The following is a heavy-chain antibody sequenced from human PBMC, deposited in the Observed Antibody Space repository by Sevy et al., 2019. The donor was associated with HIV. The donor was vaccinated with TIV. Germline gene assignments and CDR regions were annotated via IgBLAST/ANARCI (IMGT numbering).Heavy chain of an antibody. CDR2: INEDGAVK. D-gene: IGHD6-19*01. J-gene: IGHJ4*02. Sequence: GGSLRLSCAASGFRFSNFWMSWVRQAPGKGLEWVANINEDGAVKYYADSVKGRFFISRDTAKDSLDVQMFSLRAEDTAVYYCAKIGKRGWDFDSWGQGTRVTVSS. CDR1: GFRFSNFW. CDR3: AKIGKRGWDFDS. V-gene: IGHV3-7*01.